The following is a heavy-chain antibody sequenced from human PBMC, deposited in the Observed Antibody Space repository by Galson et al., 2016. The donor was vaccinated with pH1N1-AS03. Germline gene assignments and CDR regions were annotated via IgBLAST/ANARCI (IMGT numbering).Heavy chain of an antibody. J-gene: IGHJ4*02. CDR3: ASDNNCNAY. CDR1: GFTFSTYW. D-gene: IGHD1-20*01. Sequence: SLRLSCAVSGFTFSTYWMSWVRQAPGKGLEWVANIKPDGSEKYYVDSVKGRFTISRDNAKNSLFLQMNSLRPEDTAVYYCASDNNCNAYCGQGTLVTVSS. CDR2: IKPDGSEK. V-gene: IGHV3-7*03.